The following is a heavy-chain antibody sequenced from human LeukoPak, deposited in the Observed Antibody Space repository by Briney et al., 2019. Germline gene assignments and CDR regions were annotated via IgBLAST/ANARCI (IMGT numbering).Heavy chain of an antibody. Sequence: SETLSLTCTVSGGSISSYYWSWIRQPPGKGLEWIGYIYYGGSTNYNPSLKSRVTISVDTSKNQFSLKLSSVTAADTAVYYCARGPPSTVAAPYFDYWGQGTLVTVSS. D-gene: IGHD4-11*01. CDR3: ARGPPSTVAAPYFDY. CDR2: IYYGGST. V-gene: IGHV4-59*01. CDR1: GGSISSYY. J-gene: IGHJ4*02.